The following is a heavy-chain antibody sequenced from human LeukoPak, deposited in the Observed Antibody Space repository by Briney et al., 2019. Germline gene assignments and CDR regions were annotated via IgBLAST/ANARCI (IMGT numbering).Heavy chain of an antibody. CDR2: INSDGSGT. D-gene: IGHD1-7*01. CDR1: GFTFSSYW. J-gene: IGHJ3*02. CDR3: ARTTSMNYVGDAFHI. V-gene: IGHV3-74*01. Sequence: GGSLRLSCAASGFTFSSYWFHWVRQAPGKGLVWVSRINSDGSGTTYADSVKGRFTISSDNAKSTLFLQMNSLRAEDTALYYCARTTSMNYVGDAFHIWGQGTMVTVSS.